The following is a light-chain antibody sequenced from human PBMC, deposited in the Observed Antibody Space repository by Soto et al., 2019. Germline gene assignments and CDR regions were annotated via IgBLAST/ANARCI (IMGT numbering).Light chain of an antibody. CDR2: GAS. Sequence: EDVLTQSPGTLSLSPGERATLSCRASQNINNNYLAWYQRKPGQAPRLLIYGASRRATDIPDRFSGSGSGTDFTLTISRLEPEDFAVYYCQQHGISHITFGQGTRLEMK. CDR1: QNINNNY. V-gene: IGKV3-20*01. CDR3: QQHGISHIT. J-gene: IGKJ5*01.